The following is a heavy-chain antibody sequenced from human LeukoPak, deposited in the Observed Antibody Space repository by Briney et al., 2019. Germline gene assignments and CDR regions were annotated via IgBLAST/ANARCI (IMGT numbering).Heavy chain of an antibody. J-gene: IGHJ5*02. CDR1: GGTFSSYA. CDR2: YIPIFGTA. CDR3: ARAPDSSNWFDP. V-gene: IGHV1-69*01. Sequence: SVKVSCKASGGTFSSYAISWVRQGPGPGLEWMGGYIPIFGTANYAQTFQGRVTITADESTSTAYMELSSLRSEDTAVYYCARAPDSSNWFDPWGQGTLVTVSS. D-gene: IGHD6-19*01.